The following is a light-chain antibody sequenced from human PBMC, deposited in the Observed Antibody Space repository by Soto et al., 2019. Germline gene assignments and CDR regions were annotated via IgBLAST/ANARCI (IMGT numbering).Light chain of an antibody. Sequence: QYVLTQPPSVSLAPGQRVTISCTGDSSNIGAGYDVHWYQQLPGTAPKLLIYDNTNRPSGIPDRFSGSKSGTSASLAITGLQAEDEADYYCQSYDNTLSGAFGGGTKVTVL. V-gene: IGLV1-40*01. CDR2: DNT. CDR3: QSYDNTLSGA. J-gene: IGLJ2*01. CDR1: SSNIGAGYD.